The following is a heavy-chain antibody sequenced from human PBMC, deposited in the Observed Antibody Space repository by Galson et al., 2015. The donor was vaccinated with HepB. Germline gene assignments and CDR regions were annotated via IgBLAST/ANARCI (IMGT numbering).Heavy chain of an antibody. V-gene: IGHV7-4-1*02. Sequence: SVKVSCKASGYTFTTYDMHWVRQAPGQGLEWMGWINTNTGNTEYPQGFTGRFVLSLDTTVSTAYLQISSLKAEDTAVYYCARDGGGAVADTISICGWSHPCGQGTLGTVSS. J-gene: IGHJ5*02. CDR1: GYTFTTYD. D-gene: IGHD6-19*01. CDR2: INTNTGNT. CDR3: ARDGGGAVADTISICGWSHP.